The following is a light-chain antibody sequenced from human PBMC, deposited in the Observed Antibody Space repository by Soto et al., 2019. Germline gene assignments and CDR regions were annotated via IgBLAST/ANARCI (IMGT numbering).Light chain of an antibody. J-gene: IGKJ1*01. V-gene: IGKV2-30*01. Sequence: VVVTQSPLSLPVIPGQPPSISCRSSQSLVYSDGNTYLNWCQTRPGQYPRRPIYKISNRDSGVPDRISGSGSGIDFTVTLSSVCAGDVGVYYCVRGTHWARSFGRGTKV. CDR1: QSLVYSDGNTY. CDR2: KIS. CDR3: VRGTHWARS.